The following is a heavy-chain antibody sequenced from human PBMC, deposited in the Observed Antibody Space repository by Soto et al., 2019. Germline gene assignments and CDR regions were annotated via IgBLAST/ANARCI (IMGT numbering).Heavy chain of an antibody. CDR1: GFTITNYG. CDR3: STEPNGDYIGGFDM. Sequence: EVQLWESGGGLIQPGGSLRLSCAGSGFTITNYGMSCVRQAPGKRPEWVAVMRARDGVTYYAETVRGRFTISIDISKNTLYLQMHSLRADDTAVYYCSTEPNGDYIGGFDMWGQGTMVTVS. J-gene: IGHJ3*02. D-gene: IGHD4-17*01. CDR2: MRARDGVT. V-gene: IGHV3-23*01.